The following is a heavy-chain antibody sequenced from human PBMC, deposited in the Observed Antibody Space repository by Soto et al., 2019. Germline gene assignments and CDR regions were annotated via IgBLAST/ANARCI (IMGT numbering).Heavy chain of an antibody. V-gene: IGHV3-23*01. D-gene: IGHD1-26*01. CDR3: AKALVGEVGATDY. Sequence: LRLSCTASGFTFSNYAMSWVRQAPGKGLEWVSAITRTDSTYYADSMKGRFTISRDNSRNTLYLQMNSLGAEDAALYYCAKALVGEVGATDYWGQGTLVTVSS. J-gene: IGHJ4*02. CDR1: GFTFSNYA. CDR2: ITRTDST.